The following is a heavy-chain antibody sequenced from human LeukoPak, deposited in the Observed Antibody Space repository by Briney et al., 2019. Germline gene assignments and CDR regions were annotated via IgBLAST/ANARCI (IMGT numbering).Heavy chain of an antibody. D-gene: IGHD3-3*01. J-gene: IGHJ4*02. CDR2: IYHSGST. CDR3: ARVEREDY. V-gene: IGHV4-38-2*02. Sequence: SETLSLTCTVSAYSISSGYYWGWIRQPPGKGLEWIGSIYHSGSTYYNPSLKSRVTISVDTSKNQFSLRLSSVSAADTAVYYCARVEREDYWGQGTLVTVSS. CDR1: AYSISSGYY.